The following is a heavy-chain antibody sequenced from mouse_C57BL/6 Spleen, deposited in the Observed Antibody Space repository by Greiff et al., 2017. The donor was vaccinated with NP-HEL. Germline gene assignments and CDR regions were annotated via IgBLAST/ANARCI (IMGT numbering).Heavy chain of an antibody. Sequence: EVQLVESGGGLVKPGGSLKLSCAASGFTFSSYTMSWVRQTPEKRLEWVATISGGGGNTYYPDSVKGRFTISRDNAKNTLYLQMSSLRSEDTALYYCARLDDYDERGWFAYWGQGTLVTVSA. CDR3: ARLDDYDERGWFAY. V-gene: IGHV5-9*01. D-gene: IGHD2-4*01. CDR1: GFTFSSYT. CDR2: ISGGGGNT. J-gene: IGHJ3*01.